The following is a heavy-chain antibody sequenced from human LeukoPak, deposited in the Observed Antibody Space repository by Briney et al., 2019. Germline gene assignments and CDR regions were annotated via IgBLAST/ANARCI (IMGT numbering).Heavy chain of an antibody. D-gene: IGHD3-22*01. J-gene: IGHJ4*02. V-gene: IGHV4-59*12. CDR3: ARDYYDSSGYYYLDY. CDR1: GGSISSYY. Sequence: SETLSLTCTVSGGSISSYYWSWIRQPPGKGLEWIGSIYYSGSTYYNPSLKSRVTISVDTSKNQFSLKLSSVTAADTAVYYCARDYYDSSGYYYLDYWGQGTLVTVSS. CDR2: IYYSGST.